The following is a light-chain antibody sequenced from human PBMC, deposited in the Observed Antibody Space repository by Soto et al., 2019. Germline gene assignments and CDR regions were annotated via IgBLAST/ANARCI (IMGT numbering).Light chain of an antibody. V-gene: IGKV3-15*01. J-gene: IGKJ1*01. CDR3: QQYNSYSKT. Sequence: EIVLTQSPGTLSLSPGEGATLSCRASQSITNNLAWYQHKPGQAPRLLIYGASTRASGIPARFSGSGFRTEFTLTISSLQPDDFATYYCQQYNSYSKTFGQGTKVDIK. CDR2: GAS. CDR1: QSITNN.